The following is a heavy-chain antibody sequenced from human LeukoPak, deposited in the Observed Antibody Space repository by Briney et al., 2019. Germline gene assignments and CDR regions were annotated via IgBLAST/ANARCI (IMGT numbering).Heavy chain of an antibody. V-gene: IGHV3-21*01. J-gene: IGHJ4*02. CDR3: ARDDYGGIDY. CDR1: GFTFSNAW. Sequence: PGGSLRLSCAASGFTFSNAWMSWVRQAPGKGLEWVSSISSSSSYIYYTDSVKGRFTISRDNAKNSLYLQMNSLRAEDTAVYYCARDDYGGIDYWGQGTLVTVSS. D-gene: IGHD4-17*01. CDR2: ISSSSSYI.